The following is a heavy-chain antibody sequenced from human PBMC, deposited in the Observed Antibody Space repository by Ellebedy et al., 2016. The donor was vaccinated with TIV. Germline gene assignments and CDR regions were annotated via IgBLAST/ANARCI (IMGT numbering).Heavy chain of an antibody. CDR1: GGSISSYY. J-gene: IGHJ4*02. Sequence: MPSETLSLTCTVSGGSISSYYWSWIRQPPGKGLEWIGYIYYSGSTYYNPSLKSRVTISVDTSKNQFSLKLSSVPAADTAVYYCASPEGGNCSGGSCYPGFDYWGQGTLVTVSS. CDR3: ASPEGGNCSGGSCYPGFDY. V-gene: IGHV4-59*04. CDR2: IYYSGST. D-gene: IGHD2-15*01.